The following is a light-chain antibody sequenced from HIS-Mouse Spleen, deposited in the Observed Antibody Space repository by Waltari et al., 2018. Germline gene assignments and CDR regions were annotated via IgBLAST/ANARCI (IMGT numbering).Light chain of an antibody. V-gene: IGKV1-12*02. CDR3: QQANSFPSFTLFT. J-gene: IGKJ3*01. CDR2: AAS. Sequence: DIQMTQSPSSVSASVGDRVTITCRASQGIRSWLAWYQQKPGKAPKILIYAASSLQSGVPSRFSGSGSGTDFTLTISSLQPEDFATYYCQQANSFPSFTLFTFGPGTKVDIK. CDR1: QGIRSW.